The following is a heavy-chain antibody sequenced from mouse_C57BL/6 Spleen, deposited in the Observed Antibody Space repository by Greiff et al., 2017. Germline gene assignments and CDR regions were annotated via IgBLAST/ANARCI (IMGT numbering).Heavy chain of an antibody. V-gene: IGHV1-54*01. CDR2: INPGSGGT. Sequence: QVQLQQSGAELVRPGTSVKVSCKASGYAFTNYLIEWVKQRPGQGLEWIGVINPGSGGTTYNEKFKGTATLTADKSSSTDYMQLSSLTSEDSAVYFGAREHYYGSPWYFDVWGTGTTVTVSS. CDR1: GYAFTNYL. CDR3: AREHYYGSPWYFDV. J-gene: IGHJ1*03. D-gene: IGHD1-1*01.